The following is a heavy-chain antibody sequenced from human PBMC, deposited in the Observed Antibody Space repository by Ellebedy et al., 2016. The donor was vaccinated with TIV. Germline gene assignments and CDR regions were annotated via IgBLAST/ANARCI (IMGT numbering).Heavy chain of an antibody. Sequence: SETLSLTXTVSGGSSSRDYWTWIRQPPGQGLEWIGSMFHSGSTYYNPSLKSRVTISVDTTKNQWSLRLRSVTAADTAVYYCARALSRGWYLFDYWGQGILVSVSS. V-gene: IGHV4-38-2*02. CDR1: GGSSSRDY. J-gene: IGHJ4*02. D-gene: IGHD6-19*01. CDR3: ARALSRGWYLFDY. CDR2: MFHSGST.